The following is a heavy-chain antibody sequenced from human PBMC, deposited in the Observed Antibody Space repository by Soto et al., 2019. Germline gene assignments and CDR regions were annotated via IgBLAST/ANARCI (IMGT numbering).Heavy chain of an antibody. CDR3: ARSSVASPGDFDY. CDR2: IHYDKST. Sequence: QLQLQESGPGLVKPSETLTLTCTVSGGSISSLIYYWGWIRQPPGRGLEWIGTIHYDKSTCYSPAVKGRGAIALDTCKSRFSLRLNSVTAADTAVDYWARSSVASPGDFDYWGQGALVTVSS. J-gene: IGHJ4*02. V-gene: IGHV4-39*01. D-gene: IGHD5-12*01. CDR1: GGSISSLIYY.